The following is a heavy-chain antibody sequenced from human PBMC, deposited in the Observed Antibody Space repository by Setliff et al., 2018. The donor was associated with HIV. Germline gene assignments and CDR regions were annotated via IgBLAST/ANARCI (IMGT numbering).Heavy chain of an antibody. CDR2: IYYSGTT. CDR3: ASRGIVVVTMSMPDEFFVH. V-gene: IGHV4-39*01. D-gene: IGHD2-21*02. J-gene: IGHJ1*01. CDR1: GGSINSDNYY. Sequence: PSETLSLTCSVSGGSINSDNYYWGWIRQAPGKGLEWIGSIYYSGTTYYNPSLRGRVTISVDRSRNQFSLTLNSVTAADTATYYCASRGIVVVTMSMPDEFFVHWGHGTLVTVS.